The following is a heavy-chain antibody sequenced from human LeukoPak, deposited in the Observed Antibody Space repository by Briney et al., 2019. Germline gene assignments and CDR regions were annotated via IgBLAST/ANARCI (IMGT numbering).Heavy chain of an antibody. D-gene: IGHD1-7*01. CDR1: GGSFSGYY. Sequence: PSETLSLTCAVYGGSFSGYYWSWIRQPPGKGLEWIGEINHSGSTNYNPSLKSRVTISVDTSKNQFSLKLSSVTAADTAVYYCARLYNWNYVEAFDIWGQGTMVTVSS. CDR3: ARLYNWNYVEAFDI. J-gene: IGHJ3*02. V-gene: IGHV4-34*01. CDR2: INHSGST.